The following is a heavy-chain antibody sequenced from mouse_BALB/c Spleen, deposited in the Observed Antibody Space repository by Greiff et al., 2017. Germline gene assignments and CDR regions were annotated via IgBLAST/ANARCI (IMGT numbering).Heavy chain of an antibody. V-gene: IGHV5-6-2*01. CDR2: INSNGGST. CDR3: ARRTVVEDAMDY. J-gene: IGHJ4*01. D-gene: IGHD1-1*01. Sequence: EVQGVESGGGLVKLGGSLKLSCAASGFTFSSYYMSWVRQTPEKRLELVAAINSNGGSTYYPDTVKGRFTISRDNAKNTLYLQMSSLKSEDTALYYCARRTVVEDAMDYWGQGTSVTVSS. CDR1: GFTFSSYY.